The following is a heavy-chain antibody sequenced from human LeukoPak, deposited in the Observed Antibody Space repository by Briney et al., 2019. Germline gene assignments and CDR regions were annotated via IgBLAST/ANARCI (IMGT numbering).Heavy chain of an antibody. CDR3: ARGIVGATDFFDY. D-gene: IGHD1-26*01. CDR1: GFTVSNNY. Sequence: GGSLRLSCAVSGFTVSNNYMSWVRQAPGKGLECVSIIYSGGNTCYADSVRGRFTISRDISKDTLYLQMNSLRVEDTAVYYCARGIVGATDFFDYWGQGTLVTVSS. J-gene: IGHJ4*02. V-gene: IGHV3-53*01. CDR2: IYSGGNT.